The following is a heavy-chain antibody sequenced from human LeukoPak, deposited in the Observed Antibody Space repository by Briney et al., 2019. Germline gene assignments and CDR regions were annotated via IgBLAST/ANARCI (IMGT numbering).Heavy chain of an antibody. Sequence: GGSLGLSCAASGFSFSSYVMHWVRQAPGKGLGWVSSISYDGSKKFYVDSVKGRFTVSRDNSKNTLYLQMNSLRPEDTSVYYCALDKVAVGDYWGQGTLVTVSS. D-gene: IGHD6-19*01. J-gene: IGHJ4*02. CDR3: ALDKVAVGDY. V-gene: IGHV3-30*03. CDR2: ISYDGSKK. CDR1: GFSFSSYV.